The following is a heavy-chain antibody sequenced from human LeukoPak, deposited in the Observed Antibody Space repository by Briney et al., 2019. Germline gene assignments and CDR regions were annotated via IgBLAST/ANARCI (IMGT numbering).Heavy chain of an antibody. CDR2: IIPIFGTA. J-gene: IGHJ4*02. D-gene: IGHD3-10*01. CDR1: GGTFSSYA. Sequence: AASVKVSCKASGGTFSSYAISWVRQAPGQGLEWMGGIIPIFGTANYAQKFQGRVTITADESTSTAYMELRSLRSDDTAVYYCARDYGSGPDYWGQGTLVTVSS. CDR3: ARDYGSGPDY. V-gene: IGHV1-69*13.